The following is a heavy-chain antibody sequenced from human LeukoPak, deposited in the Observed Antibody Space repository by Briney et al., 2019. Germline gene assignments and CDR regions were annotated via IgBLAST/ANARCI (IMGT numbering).Heavy chain of an antibody. D-gene: IGHD5-18*01. CDR3: TKGTIWLPFDY. Sequence: GGSLRLSCAASGFTFSDYYMSWIRQAPGKGLGWGSYISSGSSYTYYADSVKGRFAISRDNSKNTLYLQMNSLRAEDTAVYYCTKGTIWLPFDYWGQGTLVTVSS. V-gene: IGHV3-11*05. CDR1: GFTFSDYY. CDR2: ISSGSSYT. J-gene: IGHJ4*02.